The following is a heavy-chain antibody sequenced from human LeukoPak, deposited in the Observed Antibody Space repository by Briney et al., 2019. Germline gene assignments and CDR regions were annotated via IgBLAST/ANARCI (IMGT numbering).Heavy chain of an antibody. J-gene: IGHJ5*02. Sequence: SETLSLTCTVSGGSISSGGYYWSWIRQHPGKGLEWIGYIYYSGSTYYNPSLKSRVTISVDTSKNQFSLKLSSVTAADTAVYYCARGQPSGTFDPWGQGTLVTVSS. CDR2: IYYSGST. CDR3: ARGQPSGTFDP. V-gene: IGHV4-31*03. CDR1: GGSISSGGYY. D-gene: IGHD3-3*01.